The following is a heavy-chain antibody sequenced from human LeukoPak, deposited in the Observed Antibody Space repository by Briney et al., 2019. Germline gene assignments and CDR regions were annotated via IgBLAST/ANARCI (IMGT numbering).Heavy chain of an antibody. CDR2: IKSDGST. Sequence: PGGSPRLSSAASGVTFCSYWMHWGRQAAGKGLVGVSRIKSDGSTRYADSVKGRFTISRDNAKNTVSLQMNSLRAEDTGVYYCARAPSKICGYYPEYFRHWGQGTMVTVSP. J-gene: IGHJ1*01. D-gene: IGHD3-22*01. CDR1: GVTFCSYW. CDR3: ARAPSKICGYYPEYFRH. V-gene: IGHV3-74*01.